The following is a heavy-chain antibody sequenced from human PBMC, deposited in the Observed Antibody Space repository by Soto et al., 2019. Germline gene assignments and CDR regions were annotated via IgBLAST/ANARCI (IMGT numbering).Heavy chain of an antibody. CDR2: ISAYNGNT. D-gene: IGHD4-17*01. CDR1: GYTFTSYG. Sequence: ASVKVSCKASGYTFTSYGISWVRQAPGQGLEWMGWISAYNGNTNHAQKLQGRVTMTTDTSTSTAYMELRSLRSDDTAVYYCARDFQNDYGDYKPPDYWGQGTLVTVSS. V-gene: IGHV1-18*01. J-gene: IGHJ4*02. CDR3: ARDFQNDYGDYKPPDY.